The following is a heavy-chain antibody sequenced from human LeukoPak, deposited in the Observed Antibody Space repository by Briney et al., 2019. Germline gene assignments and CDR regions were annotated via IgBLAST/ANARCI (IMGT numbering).Heavy chain of an antibody. J-gene: IGHJ6*03. V-gene: IGHV4-4*07. Sequence: SETLSLTCTVSGGSISSYYWSWIRQPAGKGLEWIGRIYTSGSTNYNPSLKSRVTMSVDTSKNQFSLKLSSVTAADTAMYYCARDGPYSSGWYRDYYYMDVWGKGTTVTVSS. CDR2: IYTSGST. CDR3: ARDGPYSSGWYRDYYYMDV. CDR1: GGSISSYY. D-gene: IGHD6-19*01.